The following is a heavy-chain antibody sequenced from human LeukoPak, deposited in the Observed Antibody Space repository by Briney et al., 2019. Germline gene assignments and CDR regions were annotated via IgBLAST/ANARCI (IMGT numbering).Heavy chain of an antibody. CDR3: ARDKIVGPTALDY. CDR1: GFTFSTYW. D-gene: IGHD2-21*01. J-gene: IGHJ4*02. CDR2: IKQGGSEI. Sequence: GGSLRLSCAASGFTFSTYWMSWVRQAPGKGLEWVANIKQGGSEIYYVDSVKGRFTISRDNSRNSLYLQMNSLRAEDTSVYYCARDKIVGPTALDYWGRGTLVTVSS. V-gene: IGHV3-7*01.